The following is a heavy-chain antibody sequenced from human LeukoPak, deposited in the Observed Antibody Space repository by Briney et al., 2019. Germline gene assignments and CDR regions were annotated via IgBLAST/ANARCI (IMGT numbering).Heavy chain of an antibody. Sequence: GGSLRLSCAASGFTFSDYYMSWIRQAPGKGLEWVSYIILSGSTIDCADSVKGRFTISRDNAKNSLYLQMNSLSAEDTAVYYCAREYCGSTSCYLNYWGQGTLVTVSS. CDR2: IILSGSTI. CDR3: AREYCGSTSCYLNY. V-gene: IGHV3-11*01. J-gene: IGHJ4*02. D-gene: IGHD2-2*01. CDR1: GFTFSDYY.